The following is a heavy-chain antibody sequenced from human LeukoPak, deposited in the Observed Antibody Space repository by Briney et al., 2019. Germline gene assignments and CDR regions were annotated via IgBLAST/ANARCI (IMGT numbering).Heavy chain of an antibody. CDR1: GFTFDDYG. Sequence: GSLRLSCAASGFTFDDYGMSWVRQAPGKGLEWVGEIYHSGSTNYNPSLKSRVTISVDKSKNQFSLKLSSVTAADTAVYYCAREGSGWHPTAYYYYYYMDVWGKGTTVTISS. J-gene: IGHJ6*03. V-gene: IGHV4-4*02. D-gene: IGHD6-19*01. CDR2: IYHSGST. CDR3: AREGSGWHPTAYYYYYYMDV.